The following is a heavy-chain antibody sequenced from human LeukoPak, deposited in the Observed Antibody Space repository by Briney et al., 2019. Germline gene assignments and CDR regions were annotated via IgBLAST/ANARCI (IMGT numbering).Heavy chain of an antibody. Sequence: GASVKVSCKASVYIFTDYYIHWVRQAPGQGLDWMGWINPNSGGTNYAQKFQGRVTMTRDRSISTACMELSRLRSDDTAVYYCARDVGPWQPYNWFDPWGQGTLVTVSS. CDR3: ARDVGPWQPYNWFDP. CDR2: INPNSGGT. CDR1: VYIFTDYY. J-gene: IGHJ5*02. D-gene: IGHD6-13*01. V-gene: IGHV1-2*02.